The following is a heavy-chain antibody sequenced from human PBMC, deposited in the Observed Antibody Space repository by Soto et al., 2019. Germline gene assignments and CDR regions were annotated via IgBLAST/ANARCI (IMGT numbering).Heavy chain of an antibody. CDR2: ISHSGTT. J-gene: IGHJ3*02. CDR3: ARERGLGYYDSSGPSDAFDI. CDR1: GFPISSTYS. V-gene: IGHV4-38-2*02. D-gene: IGHD3-22*01. Sequence: SETLSLTCLVSGFPISSTYSWGWIRQPPGKGLEWIGSISHSGTTSYSPSLTSRVSISVDTSKNQVSLKLTSVTAADTAVYYCARERGLGYYDSSGPSDAFDIWGQGTMVTVSS.